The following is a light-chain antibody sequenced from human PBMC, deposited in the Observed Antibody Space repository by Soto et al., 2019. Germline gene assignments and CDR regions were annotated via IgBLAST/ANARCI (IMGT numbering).Light chain of an antibody. Sequence: AVHMTQSPSSLSASLGDRVTITCRASQDIQNDLDWYQQQPGKAPKLLIYATSTLQSGVPSRFSGSGSGTDFTLTINSLQPEDFATYYCLQDYSYPATFGAGTKVDIK. J-gene: IGKJ4*01. V-gene: IGKV1-6*01. CDR2: ATS. CDR3: LQDYSYPAT. CDR1: QDIQND.